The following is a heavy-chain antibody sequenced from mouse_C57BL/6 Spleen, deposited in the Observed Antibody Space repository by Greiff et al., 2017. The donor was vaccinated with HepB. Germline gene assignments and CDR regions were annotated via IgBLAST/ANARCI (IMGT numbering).Heavy chain of an antibody. CDR3: ARLGLGRDY. J-gene: IGHJ2*01. CDR1: GYTFTSYW. V-gene: IGHV1-7*01. CDR2: INPSSGYT. D-gene: IGHD3-3*01. Sequence: VQLKESGAELAKPGASVKLSCKASGYTFTSYWMHWVKQRPGQGLEWIGYINPSSGYTKYNQKFKDKVTLTADKSSSTAYMQLSSLTYEDSAVYYCARLGLGRDYWGQGTTLTVSS.